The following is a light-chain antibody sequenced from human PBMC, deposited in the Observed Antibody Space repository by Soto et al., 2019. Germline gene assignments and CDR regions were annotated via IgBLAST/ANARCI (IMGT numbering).Light chain of an antibody. CDR2: GAS. CDR3: QQYNNWPLT. J-gene: IGKJ4*01. CDR1: QSVSSN. V-gene: IGKV3-15*01. Sequence: EIVMTQSPATLSLSPGERATLSCRASQSVSSNLAWYQQKPGQAPRLLIYGASTRATGIPARFSGSGSGTEFTLTISSLKSEDFAVYYCQQYNNWPLTFGGGTKVDIK.